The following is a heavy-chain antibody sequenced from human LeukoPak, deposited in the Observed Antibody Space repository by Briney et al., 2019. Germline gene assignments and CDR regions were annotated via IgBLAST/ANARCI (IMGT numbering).Heavy chain of an antibody. CDR3: ARDYGGYEGHYYYYMDV. CDR2: ISSSRTT. Sequence: GGSLRLSCAASGFPFSSYSMNWVRQAPGEGLEWVSYISSSRTTSYADSVKGRFTISRDNAKNSLYLQMNSLRAEDTAVYYCARDYGGYEGHYYYYMDVWGKGTTVTISS. J-gene: IGHJ6*03. CDR1: GFPFSSYS. V-gene: IGHV3-48*01. D-gene: IGHD5-12*01.